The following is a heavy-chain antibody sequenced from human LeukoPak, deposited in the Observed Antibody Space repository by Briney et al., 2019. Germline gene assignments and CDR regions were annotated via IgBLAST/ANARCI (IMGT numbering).Heavy chain of an antibody. CDR1: GYTFTGYY. D-gene: IGHD3-22*01. CDR3: ARDSGFARTYDSSGYIKYYFDY. J-gene: IGHJ4*02. CDR2: INPNSGGT. Sequence: GASVKVSCKASGYTFTGYYMHWVRQAPGQGLEWMGWINPNSGGTNYAQKFQGRVTMTRDTSTSTVYMELSSLRSEDTAVYYCARDSGFARTYDSSGYIKYYFDYWGQGALVTVSS. V-gene: IGHV1-2*02.